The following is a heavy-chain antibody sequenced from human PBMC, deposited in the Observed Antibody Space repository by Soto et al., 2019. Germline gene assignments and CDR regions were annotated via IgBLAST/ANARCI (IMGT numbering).Heavy chain of an antibody. J-gene: IGHJ4*02. Sequence: QVQLVQSGAEEKKPGASVKVSCKASGYTFTSYAMHWVRQAPGQRLEWMGWINAGNGNTKYSQKFKGRVTITRDTSVSTAYMELSSLRSEDTAVYYCARSIVVVTALDYWGQGTLVTVSS. V-gene: IGHV1-3*05. CDR1: GYTFTSYA. D-gene: IGHD2-21*02. CDR3: ARSIVVVTALDY. CDR2: INAGNGNT.